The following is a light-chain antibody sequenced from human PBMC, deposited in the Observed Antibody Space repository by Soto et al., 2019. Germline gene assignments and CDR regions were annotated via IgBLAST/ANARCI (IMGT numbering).Light chain of an antibody. V-gene: IGLV2-14*01. CDR2: EVS. J-gene: IGLJ2*01. Sequence: QSALTQPASVSRSPGQSITISCTGTSSDVGAYNYVSWYQQHPGKAPKLMIYEVSNRPSGVSNRFSGSKSGTSASLAITGLQAEDEADYYCQSYDSSLSGWEVFGGGTKVTVL. CDR1: SSDVGAYNY. CDR3: QSYDSSLSGWEV.